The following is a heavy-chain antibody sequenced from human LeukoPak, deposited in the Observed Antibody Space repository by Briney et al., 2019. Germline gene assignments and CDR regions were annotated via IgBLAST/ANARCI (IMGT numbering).Heavy chain of an antibody. J-gene: IGHJ4*02. Sequence: YPSETLSLTCTVSSGSISSSSYYWGWIRQPPGKGLEWIASIYHGGSTYYNPSLKSRVTISEDTSKNQFSLKLRSATAADTAVYYCARVGAVAGHGDFDYWGQGTLVTVSS. CDR1: SGSISSSSYY. D-gene: IGHD6-19*01. CDR3: ARVGAVAGHGDFDY. V-gene: IGHV4-39*07. CDR2: IYHGGST.